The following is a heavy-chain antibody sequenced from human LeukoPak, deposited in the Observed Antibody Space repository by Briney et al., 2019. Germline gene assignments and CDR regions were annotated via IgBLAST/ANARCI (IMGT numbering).Heavy chain of an antibody. V-gene: IGHV3-48*01. CDR2: ISSSSSTI. CDR3: ASIRRGSGPRYFDY. J-gene: IGHJ4*02. Sequence: GGSLRLSCAASGFTFSSYSMNWARQAPGKGLEWVSYISSSSSTIYYADSVKGRFTISRDNAKNSLYLQMSSLRAEDTAVYYCASIRRGSGPRYFDYWGQGTLVTVSS. CDR1: GFTFSSYS. D-gene: IGHD3-10*01.